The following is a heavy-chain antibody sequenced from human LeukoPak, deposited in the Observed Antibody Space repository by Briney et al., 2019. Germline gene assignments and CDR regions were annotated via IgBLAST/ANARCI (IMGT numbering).Heavy chain of an antibody. J-gene: IGHJ5*02. CDR1: GYTFTSYG. CDR2: ISAYNGNT. V-gene: IGHV1-18*01. CDR3: ARVSSSGYSPNGFDP. Sequence: ASVKVSCKASGYTFTSYGISWVRQAPGQGLEWMGWISAYNGNTNYAQKLQGRVTMTTDTSTSTAYMELRSLRSDDTAVYYCARVSSSGYSPNGFDPWGQGTLVTVPS. D-gene: IGHD3-22*01.